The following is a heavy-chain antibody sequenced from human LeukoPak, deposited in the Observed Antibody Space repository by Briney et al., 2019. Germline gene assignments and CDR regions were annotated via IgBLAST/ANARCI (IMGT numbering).Heavy chain of an antibody. J-gene: IGHJ4*02. CDR2: IYYSGST. CDR3: ARHPDYGDYPLDY. Sequence: SETLSLTCTVAGGSISSSSYYWGWIRQPPGKGLEWIGSIYYSGSTYYNPSVKSRVTISVDTSKNHSSLKLSSVTAADTAVYYCARHPDYGDYPLDYWGQGTLVTVSS. V-gene: IGHV4-39*01. D-gene: IGHD4-17*01. CDR1: GGSISSSSYY.